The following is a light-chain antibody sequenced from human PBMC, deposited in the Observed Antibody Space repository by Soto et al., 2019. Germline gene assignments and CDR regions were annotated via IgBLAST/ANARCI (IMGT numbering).Light chain of an antibody. CDR2: GAS. V-gene: IGKV3-20*01. J-gene: IGKJ1*01. Sequence: EIVLTQSPGTLSLSPGERATLSCRASQSVSSSYLAWYQQKPGQAPRLLIYGASSRATGIPDRFSGSGSGTDFTLTISSLEPEDFAVYYCQQYGSSPQTFGQGTKVDI. CDR1: QSVSSSY. CDR3: QQYGSSPQT.